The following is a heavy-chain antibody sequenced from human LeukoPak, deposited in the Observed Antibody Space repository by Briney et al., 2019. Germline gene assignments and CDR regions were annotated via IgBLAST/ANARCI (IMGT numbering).Heavy chain of an antibody. Sequence: SSETLSLTCAVYGGSFSGYYWSWIRQPPGKGLEWIGEINHSGSTNYNPSLKSRVTISVDTSKNQFSLKLSSVTAADTAVYYCASGLVGSSGPYFDYWGQGTLVTVSS. J-gene: IGHJ4*02. V-gene: IGHV4-34*01. CDR1: GGSFSGYY. CDR2: INHSGST. D-gene: IGHD3-22*01. CDR3: ASGLVGSSGPYFDY.